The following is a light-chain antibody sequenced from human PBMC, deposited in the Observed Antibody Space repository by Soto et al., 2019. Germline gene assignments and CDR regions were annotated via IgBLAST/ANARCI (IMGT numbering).Light chain of an antibody. J-gene: IGLJ1*01. CDR1: SSDVGGYDY. V-gene: IGLV2-14*01. CDR2: EVA. CDR3: GSYASSLYV. Sequence: QAVVTQPASVSGSPGQSITISCTGTSSDVGGYDYVSWYQQHPGKAPKLIIYEVANRPSGFSNRFSGSKSGNTASLTISGLQAEDEADYYCGSYASSLYVFGTGTKVTVL.